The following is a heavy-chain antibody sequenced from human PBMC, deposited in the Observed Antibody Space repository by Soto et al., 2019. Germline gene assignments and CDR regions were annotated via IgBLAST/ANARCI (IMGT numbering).Heavy chain of an antibody. Sequence: PVGSLRLSCVASGFTFRTYTINWFRQAPVNGLEWVSFIRGFSPYTFYAESVKGRFTISRDNAKNSLYLQMNSLGVEDTAVYYCARDRGYDAHDYYYNAMDVWGQGTTVTV. CDR1: GFTFRTYT. J-gene: IGHJ6*02. CDR2: IRGFSPYT. V-gene: IGHV3-21*01. CDR3: ARDRGYDAHDYYYNAMDV. D-gene: IGHD2-15*01.